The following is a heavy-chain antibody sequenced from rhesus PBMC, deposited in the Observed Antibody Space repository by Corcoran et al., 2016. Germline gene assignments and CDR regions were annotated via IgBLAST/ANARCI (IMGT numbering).Heavy chain of an antibody. J-gene: IGHJ6*01. Sequence: EVQLVETGGGLVQPGGSLKLSCAASGFTFSSYGMSWVRQAPGKGLEWVSAIKCGGCRTYDADSVKGRFTISRDNSKNTLSLQMNSLRAEDTAVYYCAKDASSWSNQYGLDSWGQGVVVTVSS. CDR3: AKDASSWSNQYGLDS. CDR2: IKCGGCRT. CDR1: GFTFSSYG. V-gene: IGHV3S5*01. D-gene: IGHD6-13*01.